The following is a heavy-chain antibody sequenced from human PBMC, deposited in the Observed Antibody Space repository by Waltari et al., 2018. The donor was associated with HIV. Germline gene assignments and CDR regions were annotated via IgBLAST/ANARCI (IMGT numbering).Heavy chain of an antibody. CDR2: IDWDDEK. CDR3: ARTLGHYRDYGGYFDY. D-gene: IGHD4-17*01. CDR1: GFSLTTGPMC. Sequence: QVTLRESGPALVKSTQSLTLTCTFSGFSLTTGPMCVTWIRQSPGKALEWLALIDWDDEKYYTTSLKTRLTISKDTSKNQVVLTMTNMDPVDTATYFCARTLGHYRDYGGYFDYWGQGILVTVSS. V-gene: IGHV2-70*13. J-gene: IGHJ4*02.